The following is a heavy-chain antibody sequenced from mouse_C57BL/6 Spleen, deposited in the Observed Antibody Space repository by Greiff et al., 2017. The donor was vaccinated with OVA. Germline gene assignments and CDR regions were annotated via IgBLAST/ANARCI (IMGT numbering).Heavy chain of an antibody. V-gene: IGHV5-6*01. CDR3: ARQAPHFDY. J-gene: IGHJ2*01. CDR1: GFTFSSYG. Sequence: EVKLMESGGDLVKPGGSLKLSCAASGFTFSSYGMSWVRQTPDTRLEWVATISSGGSYTYYPDSVKGRFTISRDNAKNTLYLQMSSLKSEDTAMYYCARQAPHFDYWGQGTTLTVSS. CDR2: ISSGGSYT.